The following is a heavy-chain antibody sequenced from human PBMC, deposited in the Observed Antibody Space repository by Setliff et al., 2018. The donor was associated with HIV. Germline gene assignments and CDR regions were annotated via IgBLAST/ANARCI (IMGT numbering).Heavy chain of an antibody. CDR3: SRDPVPGLGNYLDF. J-gene: IGHJ4*02. D-gene: IGHD6-19*01. CDR2: IKSDGSIT. V-gene: IGHV3-74*01. CDR1: GFTFSSYW. Sequence: GESLKISCAASGFTFSSYWMHWVRQAPGKGLVWLSRIKSDGSITNYADSVKGRFTISRDNAKNTLYLQMDSLRAEDTALYYCSRDPVPGLGNYLDFWGQGTLVTVSS.